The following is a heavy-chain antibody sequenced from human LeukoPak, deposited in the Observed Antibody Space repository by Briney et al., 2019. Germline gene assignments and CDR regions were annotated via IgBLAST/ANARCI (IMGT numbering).Heavy chain of an antibody. CDR3: ARLPHTRGGYDLGYYYGMDV. V-gene: IGHV5-51*01. CDR1: GYSFTSYW. CDR2: FYPGDSDT. Sequence: GGFLKISCKGSGYSFTSYWIGLGRPMPGKGLGWGGIFYPGDSDTRYSPSFQGQVTISADKTISTAYLQSSSLKASDPATYYCARLPHTRGGYDLGYYYGMDVWGKGTTVTVSS. D-gene: IGHD5-12*01. J-gene: IGHJ6*04.